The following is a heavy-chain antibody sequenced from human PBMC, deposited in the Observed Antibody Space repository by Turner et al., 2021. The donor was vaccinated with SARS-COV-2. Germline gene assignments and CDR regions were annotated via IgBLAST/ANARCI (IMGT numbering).Heavy chain of an antibody. Sequence: EVQLLESGGGLVQPGGSLRLSCAASGLMFSNSAMSWVRQGPGKGLEWVSAISANTGKTYYADPVKGRFTISRDTSSNTFYLQMNSLRVEDTALYYCARGHSSGWHQSGAFDIWGQGTMVTVSS. V-gene: IGHV3-23*01. CDR1: GLMFSNSA. CDR2: ISANTGKT. J-gene: IGHJ3*02. D-gene: IGHD6-19*01. CDR3: ARGHSSGWHQSGAFDI.